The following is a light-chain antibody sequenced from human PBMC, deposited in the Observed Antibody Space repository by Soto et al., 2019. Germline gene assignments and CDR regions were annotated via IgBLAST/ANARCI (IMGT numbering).Light chain of an antibody. CDR3: CSFAHGSKLM. Sequence: QLVLTQPASVSGSPGQSITISCTGTSSDVGTYNLVSWYQHHPGKAPKLMIYETSKRPSGVSNRFFGSKSGNTASLTISGLQAEDEADYYCCSFAHGSKLMFGGGTKVTVL. V-gene: IGLV2-23*01. J-gene: IGLJ3*02. CDR1: SSDVGTYNL. CDR2: ETS.